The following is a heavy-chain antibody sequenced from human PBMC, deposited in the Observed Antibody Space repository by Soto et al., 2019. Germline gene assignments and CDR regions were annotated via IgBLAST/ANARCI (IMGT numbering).Heavy chain of an antibody. D-gene: IGHD2-21*02. CDR2: ISGSGGST. CDR1: GFTFSSYA. V-gene: IGHV3-23*01. CDR3: AKNPPYCGGDCYSYAFDI. Sequence: GGSLRLSCAASGFTFSSYAMSWVRQAPGKGLEWVSAISGSGGSTYCADSVKGRFTISRDNSKNTLYLQMNSLRAEDTAVYYCAKNPPYCGGDCYSYAFDIWGQGTMVTVSS. J-gene: IGHJ3*02.